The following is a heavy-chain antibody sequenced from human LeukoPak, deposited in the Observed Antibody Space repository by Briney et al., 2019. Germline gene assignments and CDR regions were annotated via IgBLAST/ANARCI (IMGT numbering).Heavy chain of an antibody. V-gene: IGHV7-4-1*02. J-gene: IGHJ4*02. D-gene: IGHD2-21*02. CDR1: GYTFTSYA. CDR2: INTNTGNP. CDR3: ARTSDIVVVTANLGY. Sequence: ASVKVSCKASGYTFTSYAMNWMRQAPGQGLEWMGWINTNTGNPTYAQGFTGRFVFSLDTSVSTAYLQISSLKAEDTAVYYCARTSDIVVVTANLGYWGQGTLVTVSS.